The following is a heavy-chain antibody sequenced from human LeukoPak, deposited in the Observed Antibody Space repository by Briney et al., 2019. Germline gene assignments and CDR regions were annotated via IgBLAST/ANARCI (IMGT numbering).Heavy chain of an antibody. CDR2: IRSKANSYAT. CDR1: GFTFSGSA. V-gene: IGHV3-73*01. Sequence: GGSLRLSCAASGFTFSGSAMHWVRQASGKGLEWVGRIRSKANSYATAFAASVRGRFTISRDDSKNTAYLQMNSLKTEDTAVYYCTRAHLGDFDYWGRGTLVTVSS. D-gene: IGHD4-17*01. J-gene: IGHJ4*02. CDR3: TRAHLGDFDY.